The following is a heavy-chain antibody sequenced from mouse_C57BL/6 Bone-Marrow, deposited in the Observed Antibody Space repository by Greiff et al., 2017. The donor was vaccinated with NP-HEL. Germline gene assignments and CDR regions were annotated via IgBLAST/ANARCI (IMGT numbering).Heavy chain of an antibody. CDR1: GFTFSSYG. Sequence: VHLVESGGDLVKPGGCLKLSCAASGFTFSSYGMSWVRQTPDKRLEWVATISSGGSYTYYPDSVKGRFTISRDNAKNTLYLQMSSLKSEDTAMYYCAREREGYDGYWGQGTTLTVSS. J-gene: IGHJ2*01. CDR3: AREREGYDGY. CDR2: ISSGGSYT. V-gene: IGHV5-6*01. D-gene: IGHD2-2*01.